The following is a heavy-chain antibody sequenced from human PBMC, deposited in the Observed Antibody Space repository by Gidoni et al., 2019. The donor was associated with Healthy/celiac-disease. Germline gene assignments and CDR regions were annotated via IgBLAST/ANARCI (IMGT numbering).Heavy chain of an antibody. CDR3: ARGGRYYDILTGYYTPGNWFDP. D-gene: IGHD3-9*01. CDR1: GGSFSGYY. J-gene: IGHJ5*02. Sequence: QVQLQQWGAGLLKPSETLSLTCAVYGGSFSGYYWSWIRQPPGKGLEWIGEINHRGSTNYNPSLKSRGTISVDASKNQFSLKLSSVTAADTAVYYWARGGRYYDILTGYYTPGNWFDPWGQGTLVTVSS. CDR2: INHRGST. V-gene: IGHV4-34*01.